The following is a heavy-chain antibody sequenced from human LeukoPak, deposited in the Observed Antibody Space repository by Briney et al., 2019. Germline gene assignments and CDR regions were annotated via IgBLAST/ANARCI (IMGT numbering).Heavy chain of an antibody. CDR3: ARNSGSFYFDY. J-gene: IGHJ4*02. V-gene: IGHV4-59*01. CDR2: AFNSGST. Sequence: SETLSLTCTVSGVSISGYYWSWIRQPPGKGLEWIGYAFNSGSTHYNPSLKSRVTISVDTSQNHFSLRLSSVTAADTAFYYCARNSGSFYFDYWGQGTLVTVSS. CDR1: GVSISGYY. D-gene: IGHD1-26*01.